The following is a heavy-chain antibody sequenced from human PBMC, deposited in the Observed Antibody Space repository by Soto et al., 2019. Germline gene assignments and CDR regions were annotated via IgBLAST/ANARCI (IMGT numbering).Heavy chain of an antibody. Sequence: SLRLSCAASGFTFGSYFLRWVRQAPGKGLEWVAVISYDGSNKYYADSVKGRFTISRDNSKNMLYLQMNSLRAEDTAVYYCAKDKEPNYYYGMEVWGQGTTVTVSS. J-gene: IGHJ6*02. V-gene: IGHV3-30*18. D-gene: IGHD1-1*01. CDR3: AKDKEPNYYYGMEV. CDR1: GFTFGSYF. CDR2: ISYDGSNK.